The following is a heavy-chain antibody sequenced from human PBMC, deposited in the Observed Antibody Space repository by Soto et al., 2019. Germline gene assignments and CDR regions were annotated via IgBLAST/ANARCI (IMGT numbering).Heavy chain of an antibody. V-gene: IGHV3-23*01. CDR1: EFRFDDYA. Sequence: GGSLRLSCAASEFRFDDYAMSWVRQAPGKGLEWVSSITYTGVSTYYADSVKGRFTISRDNSRDTLFLQMNSLRAEDTAIYYCAKSSVWYPYFDSWGQGTLVTVSS. CDR2: ITYTGVST. J-gene: IGHJ4*02. CDR3: AKSSVWYPYFDS. D-gene: IGHD6-13*01.